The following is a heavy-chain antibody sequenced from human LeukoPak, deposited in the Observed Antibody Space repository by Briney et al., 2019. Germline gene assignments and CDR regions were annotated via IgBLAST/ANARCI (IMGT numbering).Heavy chain of an antibody. D-gene: IGHD2/OR15-2a*01. V-gene: IGHV3-48*03. Sequence: GGSLRLSCAASGFTFSYYEMNWVRQAPGQGLEWVSCIRGSDNTTFYADSVRGRFTISRDNAKNSLFLQMNSLRAEDTAIYYCARGSYLYYFDYWGQGALVTVSS. CDR2: IRGSDNTT. J-gene: IGHJ4*02. CDR3: ARGSYLYYFDY. CDR1: GFTFSYYE.